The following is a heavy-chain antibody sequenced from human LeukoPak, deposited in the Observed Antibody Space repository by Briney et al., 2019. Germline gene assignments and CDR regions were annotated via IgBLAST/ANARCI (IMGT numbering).Heavy chain of an antibody. CDR1: GGSISSYY. D-gene: IGHD2-2*01. V-gene: IGHV4-59*01. Sequence: SETLSLTCTVSGGSISSYYWSWIRQPPGKGLEWIGYIYYSGSTNYNPSLKSRVTISVDTSKNQFSLKLSSVTAADTAVYYRARGHVPASDAFDIWGQGTMVTVSS. CDR2: IYYSGST. CDR3: ARGHVPASDAFDI. J-gene: IGHJ3*02.